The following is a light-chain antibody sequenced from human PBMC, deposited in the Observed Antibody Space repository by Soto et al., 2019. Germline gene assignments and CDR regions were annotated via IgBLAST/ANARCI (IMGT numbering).Light chain of an antibody. Sequence: VLTQSPATLSLSPGESATLSCRASQNVGNNLAGYQQQSGQAPMLLLYAASDRATGVPARFSGRMSGTEFTLTISSLEPEDFATYFCQQRSRWPRGTFGRGTKLE. CDR1: QNVGNN. J-gene: IGKJ2*02. V-gene: IGKV3-11*01. CDR3: QQRSRWPRGT. CDR2: AAS.